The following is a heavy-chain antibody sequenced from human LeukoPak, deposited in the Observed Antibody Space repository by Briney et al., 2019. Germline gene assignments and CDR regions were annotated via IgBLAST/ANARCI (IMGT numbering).Heavy chain of an antibody. J-gene: IGHJ4*02. CDR3: ARGSGWLQLGY. CDR1: GFIVSSNY. D-gene: IGHD5-24*01. Sequence: GGSLRLSCAASGFIVSSNYMNWVRQAPGKGLEWVSVIYSGGTTYYADSVKGRFSISRDNSKNTLYLQMNSLRAEDTAVYYCARGSGWLQLGYWGQGTLVTVSS. CDR2: IYSGGTT. V-gene: IGHV3-66*01.